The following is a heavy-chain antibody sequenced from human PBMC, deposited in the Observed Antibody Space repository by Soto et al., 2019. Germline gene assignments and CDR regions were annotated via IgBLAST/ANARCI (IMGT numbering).Heavy chain of an antibody. CDR3: AKNVGYCISTSCPPGGYYYYGMDV. Sequence: GGSLRLSCAASGFTFDDYAMHWVRQAPGKGLEWVSGISWNSGSIGYADSVKGRFTISRDNAKNSLYLQMNSLRAEDTALYYCAKNVGYCISTSCPPGGYYYYGMDVWGQGTTVTVSS. D-gene: IGHD2-2*01. J-gene: IGHJ6*02. CDR1: GFTFDDYA. CDR2: ISWNSGSI. V-gene: IGHV3-9*01.